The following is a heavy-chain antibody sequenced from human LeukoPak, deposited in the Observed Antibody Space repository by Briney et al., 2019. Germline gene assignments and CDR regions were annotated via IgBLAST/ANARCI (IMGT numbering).Heavy chain of an antibody. CDR3: AREGIAAAGTLLDY. V-gene: IGHV1-69*04. CDR1: GGTFSSYT. Sequence: SVKVSCKASGGTFSSYTISWVRQAPGQGLEWMGRIILILGIANYAQKFQGRVTITADKSKSTAYMELSGLRSEDTAVYYCAREGIAAAGTLLDYWGQGTLVTVSS. CDR2: IILILGIA. J-gene: IGHJ4*02. D-gene: IGHD6-13*01.